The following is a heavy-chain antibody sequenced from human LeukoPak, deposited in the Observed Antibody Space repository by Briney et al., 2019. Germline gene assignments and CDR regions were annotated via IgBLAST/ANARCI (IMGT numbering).Heavy chain of an antibody. Sequence: GESLKVSCKGSGYSFTSYWIYWVRQMPGKGLELMGIIYPGDSDTTYNPSFQGQVTISAHKSISTAYLQWSSLKASDTAMYYCVRKRGTFDYWGQGTLVTVSS. CDR2: IYPGDSDT. CDR3: VRKRGTFDY. J-gene: IGHJ4*02. CDR1: GYSFTSYW. V-gene: IGHV5-51*01.